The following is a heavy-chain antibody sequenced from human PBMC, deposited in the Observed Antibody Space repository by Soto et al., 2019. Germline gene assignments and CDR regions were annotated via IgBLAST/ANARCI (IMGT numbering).Heavy chain of an antibody. D-gene: IGHD3-10*01. CDR2: IYYIGCT. CDR3: TTQGFGGLHGLVDV. CDR1: GGSISGYY. V-gene: IGHV4-59*08. Sequence: PSETLSLTCTVSGGSISGYYWRWIRQPPGKGLEWIGYIYYIGCTHYNPSLNSRVSISVDTSKNQFSLKLTSVTAADTAVYYCTTQGFGGLHGLVDVWGQGTTVTVSS. J-gene: IGHJ6*02.